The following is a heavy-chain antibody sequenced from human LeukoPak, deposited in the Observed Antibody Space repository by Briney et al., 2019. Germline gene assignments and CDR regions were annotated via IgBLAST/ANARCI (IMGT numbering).Heavy chain of an antibody. J-gene: IGHJ6*04. V-gene: IGHV3-20*04. D-gene: IGHD3-10*02. CDR2: IKWNGGST. CDR3: VELGITMIGGV. Sequence: PGGSLRLSCGASGFTFDDYGMSWVRQAPGKGLEWVSGIKWNGGSTVYADSVKGRFTISRDNAKNSLYLQMNSLRAEDTAVYYCVELGITMIGGVWGKGTTVTISS. CDR1: GFTFDDYG.